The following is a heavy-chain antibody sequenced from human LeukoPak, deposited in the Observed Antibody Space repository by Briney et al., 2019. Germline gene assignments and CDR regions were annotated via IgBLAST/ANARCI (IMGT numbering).Heavy chain of an antibody. CDR1: GVSVSSYS. V-gene: IGHV3-21*01. Sequence: GESLRLSCAASGVSVSSYSMNWVRQAPGKGLEWVSSISSSSSYIYYADSVKGRFTISRDNAKNSLYLQMNSLRAEDTAVYYCARGASVVAGSDDAFDIWGQGTMVTVSS. D-gene: IGHD6-19*01. J-gene: IGHJ3*02. CDR3: ARGASVVAGSDDAFDI. CDR2: ISSSSSYI.